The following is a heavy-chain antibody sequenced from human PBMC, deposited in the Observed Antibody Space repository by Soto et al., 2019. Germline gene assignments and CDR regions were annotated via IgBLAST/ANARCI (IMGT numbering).Heavy chain of an antibody. Sequence: QVQLVQSGAEVKKPGASLKISCKASGYSLTSYYMHWVRQGPGQGLEWMGTINPIAGSTTYAEMFQGRVAMTTDASVGTVYMELSSLSSEATAVYFCAGLVCERGPVDSWGQGKRVIVSS. V-gene: IGHV1-46*03. CDR3: AGLVCERGPVDS. D-gene: IGHD3-16*01. CDR1: GYSLTSYY. J-gene: IGHJ3*02. CDR2: INPIAGST.